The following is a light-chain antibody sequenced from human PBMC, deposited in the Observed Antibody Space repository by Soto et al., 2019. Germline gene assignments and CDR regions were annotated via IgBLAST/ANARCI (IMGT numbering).Light chain of an antibody. J-gene: IGKJ4*01. CDR2: GAS. V-gene: IGKV3-15*01. CDR3: QQYSTWPLT. Sequence: EVVMTQSPATLSVXXXXXAXXSCRAXQSVSSTLAWYQQKPGQAPRLLIYGASTRATGIPARFSGSGSGTEFTLTISSLQSEDFAVYYCQQYSTWPLTFGGGTKVEIK. CDR1: QSVSST.